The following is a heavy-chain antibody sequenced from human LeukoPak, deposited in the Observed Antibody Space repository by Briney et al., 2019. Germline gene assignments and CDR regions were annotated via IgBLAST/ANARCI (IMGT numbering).Heavy chain of an antibody. CDR3: ARDRYSGSYYSNYYYYYGMDV. V-gene: IGHV4-59*01. CDR2: IYYSGST. D-gene: IGHD1-26*01. CDR1: GGSISSYY. Sequence: PSETLSLTCTVSGGSISSYYWSWIRQPPGKGLEWIGYIYYSGSTNYNPSLKSRVTISVDTSKNQFSLKLSSVTAADTAVYYCARDRYSGSYYSNYYYYYGMDVWGQGTTVTVPS. J-gene: IGHJ6*02.